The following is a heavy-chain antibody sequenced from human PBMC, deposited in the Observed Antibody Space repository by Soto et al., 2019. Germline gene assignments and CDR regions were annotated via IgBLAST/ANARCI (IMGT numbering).Heavy chain of an antibody. CDR1: GFTFSSYS. J-gene: IGHJ6*02. CDR3: ARGGVIVVGLDV. CDR2: INSDGTIT. V-gene: IGHV3-74*01. D-gene: IGHD3-22*01. Sequence: GGSLRLSCAAAGFTFSSYSMNWVRQAPGKGLEWVSYINSDGTITSYADSVKGRFTISRDNAKNTLYLQMNSLRAEDTAVYYCARGGVIVVGLDVWGQGTTVTVSS.